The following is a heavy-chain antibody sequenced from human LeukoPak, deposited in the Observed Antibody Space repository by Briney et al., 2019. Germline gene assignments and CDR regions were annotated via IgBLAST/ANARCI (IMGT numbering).Heavy chain of an antibody. CDR3: ARAGAVTYYDFWSGYANWFDP. V-gene: IGHV1-8*01. CDR2: MNPNSGNT. D-gene: IGHD3-3*01. CDR1: GYTFTSYD. J-gene: IGHJ5*02. Sequence: VASVKVSCRASGYTFTSYDINWVRQATGQGLEWMGWMNPNSGNTGYAQKFQGRVTMTRNTSISTAYMELSSLRSEDTAVYYCARAGAVTYYDFWSGYANWFDPWGQGTLVTVSS.